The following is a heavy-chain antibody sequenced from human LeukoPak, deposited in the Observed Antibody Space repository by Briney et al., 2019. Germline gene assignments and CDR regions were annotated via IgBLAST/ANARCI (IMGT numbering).Heavy chain of an antibody. CDR3: ARSAVGAPSHDY. V-gene: IGHV4-39*07. CDR1: GGSISSSSYY. D-gene: IGHD1-26*01. CDR2: IYYSGST. Sequence: SETLSLTCTVSGGSISSSSYYWGWIRQPPGKGLEWIGSIYYSGSTYYNPSLKSRVTISEDTSKNQFSLKLSSVTAADTAVYYCARSAVGAPSHDYWGQGTLVTVSS. J-gene: IGHJ4*02.